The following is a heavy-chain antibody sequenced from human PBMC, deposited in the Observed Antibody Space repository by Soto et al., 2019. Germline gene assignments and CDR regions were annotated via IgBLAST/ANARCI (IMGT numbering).Heavy chain of an antibody. Sequence: GGSLRLSCSASGFIFSESTIYWVRQVPGKGLEAISAVSTSGRSTYYADSVKDRFTISRDNSKNTLFLQMGSLSPEDTAIYYCVKQAHGLVSVALDYWGQGTQVTVSS. CDR1: GFIFSEST. CDR3: VKQAHGLVSVALDY. D-gene: IGHD2-15*01. CDR2: VSTSGRST. J-gene: IGHJ4*02. V-gene: IGHV3-64D*06.